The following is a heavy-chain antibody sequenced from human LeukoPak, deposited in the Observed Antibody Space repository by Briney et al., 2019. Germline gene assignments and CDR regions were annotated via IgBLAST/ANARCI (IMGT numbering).Heavy chain of an antibody. CDR3: ARDRGIYCSGTTCYPRVDY. J-gene: IGHJ4*02. CDR2: INAGNGDT. Sequence: ASVKVSCKASGYTFTSYAMHWVRQAPGQRLEWMGWINAGNGDTKYSQKFQGRVTITRDTSASTAYMELSSLRSDDTAVYYCARDRGIYCSGTTCYPRVDYWGQGTLVTVSS. CDR1: GYTFTSYA. V-gene: IGHV1-3*01. D-gene: IGHD2-2*01.